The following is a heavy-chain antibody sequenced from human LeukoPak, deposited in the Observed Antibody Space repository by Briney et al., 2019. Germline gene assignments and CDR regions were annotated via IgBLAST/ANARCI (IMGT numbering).Heavy chain of an antibody. V-gene: IGHV3-64*01. CDR3: ARGGAARGYYYYYYMDV. Sequence: GGSLRLSCAASGFTFSSYAMHWVRQAPGKGLEYVSAISSNGGSTYYANSVKGRFTISRDNSKNTLYLQMGSLRAEDMAVYYCARGGAARGYYYYYYMDVWGKGTTVTVSS. D-gene: IGHD6-6*01. CDR2: ISSNGGST. CDR1: GFTFSSYA. J-gene: IGHJ6*03.